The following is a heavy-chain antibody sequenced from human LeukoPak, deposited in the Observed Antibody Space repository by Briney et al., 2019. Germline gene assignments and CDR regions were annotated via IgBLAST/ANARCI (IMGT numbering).Heavy chain of an antibody. Sequence: SETLSLTCTVSGGSISSYYWSWIRQPPGKGLEWIGYIYYSGSTNYNPSLKSRVTISVYTSKNQFSLKLSSVTEADTAVYYCARGGDGYAWVDYWGQGTLVTVSS. D-gene: IGHD5-24*01. CDR1: GGSISSYY. J-gene: IGHJ4*02. CDR2: IYYSGST. V-gene: IGHV4-59*01. CDR3: ARGGDGYAWVDY.